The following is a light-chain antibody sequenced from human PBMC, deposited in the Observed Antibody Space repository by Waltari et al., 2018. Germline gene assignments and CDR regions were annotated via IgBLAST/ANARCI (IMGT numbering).Light chain of an antibody. CDR3: CSYAGTYTRV. CDR2: DIS. J-gene: IGLJ2*01. Sequence: QSPLTQPRPVSGSTGQSVPISGTGTNSNVGGYNYAYWCQRHPGKATKLIIYDISKLPWEGLDRCSGSKAGNTACLTISGLHAEDDAAYYCCSYAGTYTRVFGGGTKLTVL. V-gene: IGLV2-11*01. CDR1: NSNVGGYNY.